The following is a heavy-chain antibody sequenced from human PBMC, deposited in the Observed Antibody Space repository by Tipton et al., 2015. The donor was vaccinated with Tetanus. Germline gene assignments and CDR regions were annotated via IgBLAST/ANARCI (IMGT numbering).Heavy chain of an antibody. CDR1: RGPISSYY. Sequence: QLVQSGPEVKPSETLSLTCTVSRGPISSYYWSWIRQPAGKGLEWVGHISNGNTDYSTSLKSRVTLSVDLSKNQFSLQLRAVTAADTAVYYCARGITDGYNRRLDYWDQGLRVAVS. V-gene: IGHV4-4*07. CDR2: ISNGNT. J-gene: IGHJ4*02. CDR3: ARGITDGYNRRLDY. D-gene: IGHD5-24*01.